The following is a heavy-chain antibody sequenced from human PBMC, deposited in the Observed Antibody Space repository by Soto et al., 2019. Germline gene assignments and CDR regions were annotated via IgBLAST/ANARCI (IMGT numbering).Heavy chain of an antibody. CDR2: VVGSGEST. J-gene: IGHJ6*02. CDR1: GFTFSTYT. D-gene: IGHD3-22*01. Sequence: GRSLRLSCAASGFTFSTYTMTWVRQAPGKGLERVSSVVGSGESTYYADSVTGRFTISRDNSKDTLYVQMNSLRAEDTAIYYCARVRVNYYYSSGERSYGMHVWCQGTTVTFSS. CDR3: ARVRVNYYYSSGERSYGMHV. V-gene: IGHV3-23*01.